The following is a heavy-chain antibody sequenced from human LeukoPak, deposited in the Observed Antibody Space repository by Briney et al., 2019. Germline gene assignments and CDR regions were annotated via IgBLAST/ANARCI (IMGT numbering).Heavy chain of an antibody. V-gene: IGHV3-30*04. CDR3: AELGITMIGGV. CDR2: ISYDGSNK. CDR1: GFTFNNYA. D-gene: IGHD3-10*02. J-gene: IGHJ6*04. Sequence: SGGSLRLSCAASGFTFNNYAMNWVRQAPGKGLEWVAVISYDGSNKYYADSVKGRFTISRDNAKNSLYLQMNSLRAEDTAVYYCAELGITMIGGVWGKGTTVTISS.